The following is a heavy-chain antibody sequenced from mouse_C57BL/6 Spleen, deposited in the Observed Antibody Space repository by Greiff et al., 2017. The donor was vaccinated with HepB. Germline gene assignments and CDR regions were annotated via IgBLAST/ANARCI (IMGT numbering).Heavy chain of an antibody. J-gene: IGHJ4*01. CDR3: ARFDSSGFFYAMDY. CDR1: GYTFTDYY. D-gene: IGHD3-2*02. V-gene: IGHV1-26*01. CDR2: INPNNGGT. Sequence: EVQLQQSGPELVKPGASVKISCKASGYTFTDYYMNWVKQSHGKSLEWIGDINPNNGGTSYNQKFKGKATLTVDKSSSTAYMELRSLTSEDSAVYYCARFDSSGFFYAMDYWGQGTSVTVSS.